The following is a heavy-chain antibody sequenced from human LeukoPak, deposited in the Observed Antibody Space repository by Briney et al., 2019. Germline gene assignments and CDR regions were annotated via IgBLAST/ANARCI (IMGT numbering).Heavy chain of an antibody. CDR2: ISWNSGSI. CDR3: AKDNAPDRSGSDY. Sequence: GRSLRLSCAASGFTFDDYAMHWVRQAPGKGLEWVSGISWNSGSIGYADSVKGRFTISRDNAKNSLSLQMNSLRVEDTALYYCAKDNAPDRSGSDYWGQGTLVTVSS. J-gene: IGHJ4*02. V-gene: IGHV3-9*01. D-gene: IGHD6-25*01. CDR1: GFTFDDYA.